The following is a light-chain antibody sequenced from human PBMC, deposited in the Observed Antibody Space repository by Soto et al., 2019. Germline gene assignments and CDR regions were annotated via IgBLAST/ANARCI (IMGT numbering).Light chain of an antibody. J-gene: IGKJ5*01. CDR1: QPLLLGGGSTY. V-gene: IGKV2D-29*01. Sequence: VMTHSRLQMSVPPGHTASISCTSTQPLLLGGGSTYLYWYLQKSGQPPQLLIYDVSNRFTGVPDRFSGSGSGTDFTLKISRVEPEDVGVYYCLQSIHCPLTFGQGTLLEI. CDR3: LQSIHCPLT. CDR2: DVS.